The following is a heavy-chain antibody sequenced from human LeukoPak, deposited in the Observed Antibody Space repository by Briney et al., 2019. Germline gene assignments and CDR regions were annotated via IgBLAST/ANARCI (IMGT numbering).Heavy chain of an antibody. CDR2: IKQDGSEK. CDR3: ARLLPRYYYYYMDV. V-gene: IGHV3-7*01. J-gene: IGHJ6*03. Sequence: GGSLRLSCAASGFTFSSYWMSWVRQAPGKGPEWVANIKQDGSEKYYVDSVKGRFTISRDNAKNSLYLQMNSLRAEDTAVYYCARLLPRYYYYYMDVWGKGTTVTVSS. CDR1: GFTFSSYW. D-gene: IGHD1-26*01.